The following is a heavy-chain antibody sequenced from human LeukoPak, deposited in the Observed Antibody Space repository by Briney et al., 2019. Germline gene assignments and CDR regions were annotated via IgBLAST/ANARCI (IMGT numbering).Heavy chain of an antibody. D-gene: IGHD3-10*01. J-gene: IGHJ4*02. CDR3: AREGDYGSDFQ. Sequence: SVKVSCKASGYTFTSYDINWVRQATGQGLEWMGGIIPIFGTANYAQKFQGRVTITADESTSTAYMELSSLRSEDTAVYYCAREGDYGSDFQWGQGTLVTVSS. V-gene: IGHV1-69*13. CDR1: GYTFTSYD. CDR2: IIPIFGTA.